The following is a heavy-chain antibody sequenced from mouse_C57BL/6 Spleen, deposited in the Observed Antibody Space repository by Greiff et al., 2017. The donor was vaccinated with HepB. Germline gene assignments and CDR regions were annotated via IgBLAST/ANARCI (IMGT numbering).Heavy chain of an antibody. CDR3: ARRGLRDAMDY. CDR2: IDPSDSYT. D-gene: IGHD2-2*01. CDR1: GYTFTSHW. V-gene: IGHV1-59*01. J-gene: IGHJ4*01. Sequence: QVQLQQPGAELVRPGTSVKLSCKASGYTFTSHWMHWVKQRPGQGLEWIGVIDPSDSYTNYNQKFKGKATLTVDTSSSTAYMQLSSLTSEDSAVYYCARRGLRDAMDYWGQGTSVTVSS.